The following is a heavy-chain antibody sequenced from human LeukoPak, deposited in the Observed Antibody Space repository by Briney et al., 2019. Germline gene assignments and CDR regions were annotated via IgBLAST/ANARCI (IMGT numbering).Heavy chain of an antibody. Sequence: HPGGSLRLSCAASGFAFNTYTMTWVRQAPGRGLEWVSSISSTSGYIYYADSVKGRSTISRGNAENSLYLQMNSLRAEDTAVYYCARVRGGYDYGCGPMDVWGKGTTVTVSS. CDR2: ISSTSGYI. CDR3: ARVRGGYDYGCGPMDV. V-gene: IGHV3-21*01. D-gene: IGHD5-12*01. J-gene: IGHJ6*03. CDR1: GFAFNTYT.